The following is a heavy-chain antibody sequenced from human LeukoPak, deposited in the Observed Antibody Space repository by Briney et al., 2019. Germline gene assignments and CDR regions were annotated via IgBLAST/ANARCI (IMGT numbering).Heavy chain of an antibody. CDR2: ISGSGGST. J-gene: IGHJ4*02. CDR3: AKDPGYSSSWSKV. D-gene: IGHD6-13*01. CDR1: GFTFSSYA. Sequence: PGGSLRLSCAASGFTFSSYAMSWVRQAPGKGLEWVPAISGSGGSTYYADSVKGRFTISRDNSKYTLYLQMNSLRAEDTAVYYCAKDPGYSSSWSKVWGQGTLVTVSS. V-gene: IGHV3-23*01.